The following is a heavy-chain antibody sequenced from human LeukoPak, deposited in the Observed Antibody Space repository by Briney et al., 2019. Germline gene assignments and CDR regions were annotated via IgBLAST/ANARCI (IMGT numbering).Heavy chain of an antibody. Sequence: GGSLRLSCAASGFTFSSYWMSWVRQAPGKGLEWLANIKQDGSEKYYVDSVKGRFTISRDNAKNSLYLRMNSLRAEDTAVYYCARDYGPVRRVLLRFGEKPRGFDYWGQGTLVTVSS. CDR1: GFTFSSYW. CDR3: ARDYGPVRRVLLRFGEKPRGFDY. D-gene: IGHD3-10*01. CDR2: IKQDGSEK. J-gene: IGHJ4*02. V-gene: IGHV3-7*01.